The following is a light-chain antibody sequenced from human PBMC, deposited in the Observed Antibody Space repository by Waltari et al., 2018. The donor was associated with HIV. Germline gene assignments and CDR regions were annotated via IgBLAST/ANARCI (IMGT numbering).Light chain of an antibody. V-gene: IGLV1-40*01. CDR3: QSFDTRLLAWYV. CDR2: CEY. CDR1: DSNIGADHD. Sequence: QSVLTQPPSVSGAPGPRTTISCSGSDSNIGADHDFHWYQQLPGSAPKILSECEYLRPAGVPDRFSASESGASDFLAITGLQLEGEADYFCQSFDTRLLAWYVFGTGTKVTVL. J-gene: IGLJ1*01.